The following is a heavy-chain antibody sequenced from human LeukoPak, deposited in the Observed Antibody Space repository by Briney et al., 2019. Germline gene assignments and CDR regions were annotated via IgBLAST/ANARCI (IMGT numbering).Heavy chain of an antibody. Sequence: ASVKVSCKASGYTFTSYGISWVRQAPGQGLEWMGWISPDNGNTKYTQRLQGRGTLTTDTSTTTAYMELRRLRTDDTAVYYCARVSGASGGGSYDEGILDDWGQGTLVTVSS. CDR2: ISPDNGNT. CDR1: GYTFTSYG. V-gene: IGHV1-18*01. J-gene: IGHJ4*02. CDR3: ARVSGASGGGSYDEGILDD. D-gene: IGHD1-26*01.